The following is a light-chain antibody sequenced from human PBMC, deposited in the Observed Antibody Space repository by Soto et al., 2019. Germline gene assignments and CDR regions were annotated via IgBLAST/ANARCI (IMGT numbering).Light chain of an antibody. CDR2: GAS. CDR3: QQYGSSPWT. J-gene: IGKJ1*01. CDR1: QSVSSSY. Sequence: EIVLTQSPGTLSLSPGERATLSCRARQSVSSSYLAWYQQKPGQAPRLLIYGASSRATGIPDRFSGSGSGTDFTLTISRLEAEDFAVYYCQQYGSSPWTFGQGPKVEIK. V-gene: IGKV3-20*01.